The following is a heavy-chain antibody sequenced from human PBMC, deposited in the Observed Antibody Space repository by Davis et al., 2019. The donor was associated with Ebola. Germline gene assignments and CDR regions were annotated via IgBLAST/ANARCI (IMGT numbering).Heavy chain of an antibody. CDR2: LYRDGRT. CDR3: ARHYVYDYYMGLDV. Sequence: GESLKISCAASGFIFSSYVMSWVRQAPGKGLEWVSVLYRDGRTYYTDSVKGRFTISRDNSKNTIYLQMNSLRVEDTAVYYCARHYVYDYYMGLDVWGQGTTVTVSS. J-gene: IGHJ6*02. D-gene: IGHD3-10*02. V-gene: IGHV3-66*04. CDR1: GFIFSSYV.